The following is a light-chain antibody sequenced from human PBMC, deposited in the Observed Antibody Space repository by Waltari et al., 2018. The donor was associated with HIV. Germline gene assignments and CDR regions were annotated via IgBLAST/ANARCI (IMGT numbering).Light chain of an antibody. CDR1: QSVSRH. CDR2: AAS. V-gene: IGKV3-15*01. Sequence: EVVMTQSPATLSVSPGERAALACRASQSVSRHLAWYQQKPGQPPRLLIYAASTRASGVPVRISGTGSGTEFTLTISSLQSEDFAVYYCQQYDDWPRTFGQGTRVEIK. J-gene: IGKJ1*01. CDR3: QQYDDWPRT.